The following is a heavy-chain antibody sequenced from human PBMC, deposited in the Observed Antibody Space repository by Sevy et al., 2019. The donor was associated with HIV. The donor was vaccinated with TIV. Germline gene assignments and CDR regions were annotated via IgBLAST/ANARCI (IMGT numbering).Heavy chain of an antibody. D-gene: IGHD3-3*01. V-gene: IGHV3-30*02. CDR2: IRYDGSNK. CDR1: GFTFSSYG. J-gene: IGHJ6*02. CDR3: AKEILRFLEWLSAYYGMDV. Sequence: GESLKISCAASGFTFSSYGMHWVRQAPGKGLEWVAFIRYDGSNKYYADSVKGRFTISRDNSKNTLYLQMNSLRAEDTAVYYCAKEILRFLEWLSAYYGMDVWGQGTTVTVSS.